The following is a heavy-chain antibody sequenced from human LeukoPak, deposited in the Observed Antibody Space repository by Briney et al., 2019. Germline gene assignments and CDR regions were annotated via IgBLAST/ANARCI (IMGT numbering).Heavy chain of an antibody. Sequence: SETLSLTCTVSGYSISSGYYWGWIRQPPGKGLEWIGSIYHSGSTYYNPSLKSRVTISVDTSKNQFSLKLSSVTAADTAVYYCARVNTYNAFDIWGQGTVVTVSS. CDR3: ARVNTYNAFDI. V-gene: IGHV4-38-2*02. J-gene: IGHJ3*02. CDR1: GYSISSGYY. CDR2: IYHSGST. D-gene: IGHD2-2*02.